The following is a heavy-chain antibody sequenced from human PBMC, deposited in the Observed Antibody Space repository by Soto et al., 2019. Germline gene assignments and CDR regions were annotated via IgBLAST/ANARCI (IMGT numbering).Heavy chain of an antibody. J-gene: IGHJ4*02. CDR2: IDYDGGIK. V-gene: IGHV3-33*01. CDR3: ASGGDKTGHKGDYFDY. CDR1: GITFSTCA. Sequence: QLQLVESGGGVVQPGRSLRLSCAASGITFSTCAMHWVRQAPGKGLEWVAVIDYDGGIKYYADSVKGRFTISRDNSKNTLYLQMNSLRAEDTAVYYCASGGDKTGHKGDYFDYWGQGTLITVSS. D-gene: IGHD3-10*01.